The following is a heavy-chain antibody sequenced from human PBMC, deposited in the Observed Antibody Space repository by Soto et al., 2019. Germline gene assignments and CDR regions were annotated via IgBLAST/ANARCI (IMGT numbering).Heavy chain of an antibody. V-gene: IGHV1-69*13. D-gene: IGHD3-16*01. CDR1: GGTFSSYA. CDR2: IIPIFGTA. J-gene: IGHJ6*02. Sequence: SVKVSCKASGGTFSSYAISWVRQAPGQGLEWMGGIIPIFGTANYAQKFQGRVTITADESTSTAYMELSSLKSEDTAVYYCARGERLYSYYYGMDVWGQGSTVTVSS. CDR3: ARGERLYSYYYGMDV.